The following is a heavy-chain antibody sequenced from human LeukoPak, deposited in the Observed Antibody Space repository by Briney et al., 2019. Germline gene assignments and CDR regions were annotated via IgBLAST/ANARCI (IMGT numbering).Heavy chain of an antibody. V-gene: IGHV1-8*01. J-gene: IGHJ4*02. Sequence: ASVKVSCKASGYTFTNYDINWVQQATGQGLEWMGWMNPNSGNTGYAQKFQGRVTMTRNTSISTAYMELSSLKAEDTAVYYCARGRGSSSGWRRFDYWGQGSLVTISS. CDR2: MNPNSGNT. D-gene: IGHD6-19*01. CDR3: ARGRGSSSGWRRFDY. CDR1: GYTFTNYD.